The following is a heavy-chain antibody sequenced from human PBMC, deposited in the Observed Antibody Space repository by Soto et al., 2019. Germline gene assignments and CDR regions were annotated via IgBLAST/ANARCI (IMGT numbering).Heavy chain of an antibody. Sequence: GGSLRLSCAASGFTFSNAWMSWVRQAPGKGLEWVGRIKSKTDGGTTDYAAPVKGRFTISRDDSKNTLYLQMNSLKTEDTAVYYCTTGRSMTTVTTPDYYFDYWGQGTLVTVSS. D-gene: IGHD4-17*01. CDR2: IKSKTDGGTT. V-gene: IGHV3-15*01. CDR1: GFTFSNAW. J-gene: IGHJ4*02. CDR3: TTGRSMTTVTTPDYYFDY.